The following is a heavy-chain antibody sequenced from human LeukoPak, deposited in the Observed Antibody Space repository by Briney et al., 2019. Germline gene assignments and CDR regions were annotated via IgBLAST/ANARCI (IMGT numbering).Heavy chain of an antibody. Sequence: GGSLRLSCAASGFTFSSYAMSWVRQAPGKGLEWVSAISGSGGSTYYADSVKGRFTISRDNAKNSLYLQMNSLRAKDTAVYYCARDFGRYPRRAAAGFDYWGQGTLVTVSS. CDR3: ARDFGRYPRRAAAGFDY. CDR1: GFTFSSYA. J-gene: IGHJ4*02. V-gene: IGHV3-23*01. CDR2: ISGSGGST. D-gene: IGHD6-13*01.